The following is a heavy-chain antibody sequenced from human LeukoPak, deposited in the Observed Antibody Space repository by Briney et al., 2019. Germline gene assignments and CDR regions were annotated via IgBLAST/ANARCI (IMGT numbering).Heavy chain of an antibody. D-gene: IGHD2-2*01. CDR1: GFTFSTYP. J-gene: IGHJ3*02. V-gene: IGHV3-30*14. CDR2: IRYDGSNK. CDR3: ARDMTSAFDI. Sequence: GGSLRLSCIASGFTFSTYPMHWVRQAPGKGLEWVAFIRYDGSNKYYADSVKGRFTFSRDNSKNTMYLQMNSLRAEDTAVYYCARDMTSAFDIWGQGTMVTVSS.